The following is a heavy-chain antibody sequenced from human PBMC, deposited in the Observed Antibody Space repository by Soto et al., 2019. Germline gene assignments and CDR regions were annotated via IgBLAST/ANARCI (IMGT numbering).Heavy chain of an antibody. CDR2: ISSSSRGI. CDR3: ARGSWGGDGIDV. Sequence: GSLRLSCAASGFTFSTYTINWVRQAPGKGLEWVASISSSSRGIFYADSVKARFTISRDNAKSSVDLQMNSLRVGDTAIYYCARGSWGGDGIDVWGQGTTVTVSS. CDR1: GFTFSTYT. D-gene: IGHD3-16*01. J-gene: IGHJ6*02. V-gene: IGHV3-21*01.